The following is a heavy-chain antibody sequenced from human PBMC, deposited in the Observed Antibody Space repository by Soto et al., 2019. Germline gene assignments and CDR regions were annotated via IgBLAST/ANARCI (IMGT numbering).Heavy chain of an antibody. V-gene: IGHV4-38-2*02. Sequence: TLSLTCAVSGFSISSGYFWGWIRQPPGKGPEWLGSIYHSGTTYYNPPVKGRVTISVDTSKNQFSLKMSSVTAADTAVYYCARDSSGYYWFDPWGQGTLVTVSS. CDR1: GFSISSGYF. CDR3: ARDSSGYYWFDP. D-gene: IGHD3-22*01. CDR2: IYHSGTT. J-gene: IGHJ5*02.